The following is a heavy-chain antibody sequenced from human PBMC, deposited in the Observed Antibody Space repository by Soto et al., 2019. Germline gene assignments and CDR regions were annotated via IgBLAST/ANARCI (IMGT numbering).Heavy chain of an antibody. CDR1: GGSISSGGYY. CDR2: IYYSGST. J-gene: IGHJ5*02. D-gene: IGHD6-13*01. Sequence: QVQLQESGPGLVKPSQTLSLTCTVSGGSISSGGYYWSWIRQHPGKGLEWIGYIYYSGSTYYNPSLKSRVTISGDTSKMQFSLKLSSVTAADTAVYYCARAKKGIAAAENWFDPWGQGTLVTVSS. V-gene: IGHV4-31*03. CDR3: ARAKKGIAAAENWFDP.